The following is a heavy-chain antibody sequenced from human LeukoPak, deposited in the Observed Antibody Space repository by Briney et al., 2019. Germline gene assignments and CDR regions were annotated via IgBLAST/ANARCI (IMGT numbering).Heavy chain of an antibody. D-gene: IGHD3-16*01. Sequence: GESLKISCKGSGYIFTSYWIGWVRQMPGKGLEWMGIIYPGDSDTRYSPSFQGQVTIPADKSISTAYLQWSSLKASDTAMYYCARLRRMITFGGYYYGMDVWGQGTTVTVSS. CDR1: GYIFTSYW. J-gene: IGHJ6*02. CDR2: IYPGDSDT. V-gene: IGHV5-51*01. CDR3: ARLRRMITFGGYYYGMDV.